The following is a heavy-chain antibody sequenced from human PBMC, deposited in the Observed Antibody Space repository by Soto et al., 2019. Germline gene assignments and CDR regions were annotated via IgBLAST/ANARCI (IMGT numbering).Heavy chain of an antibody. D-gene: IGHD1-26*01. J-gene: IGHJ4*02. V-gene: IGHV2-5*02. Sequence: KESGPTLVKPTQTLTLTCTVSGFSLTTNGVGVGWFRQPPGKALEWLALIYRDDDKRYRPSLQSRVTVTRDNTKNQVVLTMTNMDPVDTATYYCAHTVARGAYWETFDYWGQGTLVTVSS. CDR1: GFSLTTNGVG. CDR2: IYRDDDK. CDR3: AHTVARGAYWETFDY.